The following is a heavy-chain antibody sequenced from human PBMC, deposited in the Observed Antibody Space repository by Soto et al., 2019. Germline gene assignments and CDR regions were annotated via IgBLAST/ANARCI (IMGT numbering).Heavy chain of an antibody. D-gene: IGHD2-21*02. J-gene: IGHJ4*02. CDR3: AKDDVSGDGLWLVSD. V-gene: IGHV3-23*01. Sequence: DVQLLESGGGSVQPGGSLKLSCVASGFSFNKYAMIWVRQAPGKGQEWVSGITGSGSSIQYTASVKGRFTISRDNSKNTVYLQMDYLRAEDTAMYYCAKDDVSGDGLWLVSDWGQGTPVTVS. CDR2: ITGSGSSI. CDR1: GFSFNKYA.